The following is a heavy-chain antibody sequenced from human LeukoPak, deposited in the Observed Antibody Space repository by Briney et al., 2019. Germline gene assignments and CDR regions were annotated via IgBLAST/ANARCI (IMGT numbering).Heavy chain of an antibody. CDR2: ISGSGGST. CDR1: GFTFSIYA. Sequence: GGSLRLSSAPSGFTFSIYAMSWVRQAPGEGLEWVSAISGSGGSTYYADSVKGRFTISRDNSKNTLYLQMNSLRAEDTAVYYCREHGEGVYWGQGTLVTVSS. D-gene: IGHD3-10*01. V-gene: IGHV3-23*01. CDR3: REHGEGVY. J-gene: IGHJ4*02.